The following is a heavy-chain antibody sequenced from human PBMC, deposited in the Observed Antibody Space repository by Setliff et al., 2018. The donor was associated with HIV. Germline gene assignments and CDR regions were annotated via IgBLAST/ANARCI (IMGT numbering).Heavy chain of an antibody. V-gene: IGHV4-4*08. Sequence: LSLTCSVSSGSMTGHYWTWVRQPPGKGLEWIGYLHSLGSSRVSDTPNYSPSLKSRITISLDTSKRQFSLTMPSVTAADTAVYYCARDFSGQQLVGGWFDPWGQGTLVTVSS. CDR3: ARDFSGQQLVGGWFDP. J-gene: IGHJ5*02. CDR2: LHSLGSSRVSDTP. CDR1: SGSMTGHY. D-gene: IGHD6-13*01.